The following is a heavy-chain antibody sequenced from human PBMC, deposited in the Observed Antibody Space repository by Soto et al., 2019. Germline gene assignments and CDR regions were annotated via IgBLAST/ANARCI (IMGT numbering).Heavy chain of an antibody. CDR1: GGTFSSYA. V-gene: IGHV1-69*13. CDR3: ARVGDYSSSWDRPT. CDR2: IIPIFGTA. D-gene: IGHD6-13*01. Sequence: AVQVSCKASGGTFSSYAIIWVRQAPGQGLEWMGGIIPIFGTANYAQKFQGRVTITADESTSTAYMELSSLRSEDTAVYYCARVGDYSSSWDRPTWGQGTTVTV. J-gene: IGHJ6*02.